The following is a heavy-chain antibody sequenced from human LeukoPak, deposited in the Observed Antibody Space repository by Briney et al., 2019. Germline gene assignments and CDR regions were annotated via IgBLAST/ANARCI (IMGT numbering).Heavy chain of an antibody. CDR3: AKGGASVTRYVDY. CDR1: GFTFSSYS. D-gene: IGHD4-17*01. CDR2: MSNSGENT. J-gene: IGHJ4*02. Sequence: GRSLRLSCAASGFTFSSYSMQWVRQTSGKGLEWVGIMSNSGENTFYGEAVKGRFTISRDNSQNTLYLQMNSLRPEDTAVYYCAKGGASVTRYVDYWGQGTLVTVSS. V-gene: IGHV3-30*18.